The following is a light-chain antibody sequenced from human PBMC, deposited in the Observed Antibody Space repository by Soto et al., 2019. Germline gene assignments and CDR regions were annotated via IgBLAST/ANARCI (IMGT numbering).Light chain of an antibody. CDR1: QTISSW. J-gene: IGKJ3*01. Sequence: DIQMTQSPSTLSGSVGDRVTITCRASQTISSWLAWYQQKPGKAPKLLIYKASTLKSGVPSRFSGSGSGTEFPLTISSLQPDDFATYYCQQYDNLLPFTFGPGTKVDIK. CDR3: QQYDNLLPFT. CDR2: KAS. V-gene: IGKV1-5*03.